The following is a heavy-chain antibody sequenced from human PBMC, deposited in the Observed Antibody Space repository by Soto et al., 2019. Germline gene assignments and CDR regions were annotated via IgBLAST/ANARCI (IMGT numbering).Heavy chain of an antibody. CDR3: ATRITVFGLLIPPFDP. V-gene: IGHV4-34*01. D-gene: IGHD3-3*01. J-gene: IGHJ5*02. CDR2: INHTGGT. CDR1: GGSVNGYY. Sequence: SETLSLTCAVYGGSVNGYYWNWIRQPPGKGLEWIGEINHTGGTHYNPSLKSQVTMSVDTSKNQFSLRLSSMTAADTAIYYCATRITVFGLLIPPFDPWGQGTQITVS.